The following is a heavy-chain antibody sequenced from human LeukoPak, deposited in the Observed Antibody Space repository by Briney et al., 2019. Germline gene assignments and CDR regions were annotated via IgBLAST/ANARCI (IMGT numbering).Heavy chain of an antibody. Sequence: SETLSLTCTVSGGSISSGDYYWSWVCQPPGKGLEWIGYIYYSGSTYYNPSLKSRVTISVDTSKNQFSLKLSSVTAADTAVYYCARVGDNNWFDPWGQGTLVTVSS. CDR3: ARVGDNNWFDP. V-gene: IGHV4-30-4*01. D-gene: IGHD1-26*01. CDR1: GGSISSGDYY. CDR2: IYYSGST. J-gene: IGHJ5*02.